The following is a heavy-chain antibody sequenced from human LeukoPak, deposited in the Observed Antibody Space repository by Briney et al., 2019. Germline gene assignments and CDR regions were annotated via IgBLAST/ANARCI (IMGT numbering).Heavy chain of an antibody. CDR2: IKQDGSEK. V-gene: IGHV3-7*01. CDR3: AREYYDFWSGYSFDY. J-gene: IGHJ4*02. D-gene: IGHD3-3*01. CDR1: GFTFSSYW. Sequence: GGSLRLSCAASGFTFSSYWMSWVRQAPGKGLEWVANIKQDGSEKYYVDSVKGRFTISRDNAKNSLYLQMNSLRAEDTAVYYCAREYYDFWSGYSFDYWGQGTLVTVSS.